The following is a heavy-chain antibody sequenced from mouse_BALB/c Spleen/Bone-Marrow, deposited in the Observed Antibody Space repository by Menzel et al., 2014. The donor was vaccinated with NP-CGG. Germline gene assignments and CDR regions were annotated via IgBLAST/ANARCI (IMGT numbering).Heavy chain of an antibody. D-gene: IGHD4-1*01. V-gene: IGHV7-3*02. CDR3: ARDMGGILFDS. CDR2: ISNKAYGYTT. CDR1: GFTFTDYY. Sequence: EVKLMESGGGLVQPGGSLRLSCATSGFTFTDYYMNWVRQPPGKALEWLGFISNKAYGYTTEYSASVKGRFTVSRDNSQSILYLQMNSLRAEDSATYYCARDMGGILFDSWGQGTTLTVSS. J-gene: IGHJ2*01.